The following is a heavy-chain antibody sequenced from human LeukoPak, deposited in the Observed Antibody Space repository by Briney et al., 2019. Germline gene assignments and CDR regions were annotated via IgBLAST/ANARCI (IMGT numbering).Heavy chain of an antibody. CDR3: TRAITYFYGSVTYDWFDS. CDR2: INSDGSST. J-gene: IGHJ5*01. D-gene: IGHD3-10*01. V-gene: IGHV3-74*01. Sequence: PGGSLRLSCTASGFTFSSYAMSWVRQAPGKGLEWVSRINSDGSSTRYADSVKGRFTISRDNAKNSLYLQMNSLRAEDTAIYYCTRAITYFYGSVTYDWFDSWGQGTRVTVSS. CDR1: GFTFSSYA.